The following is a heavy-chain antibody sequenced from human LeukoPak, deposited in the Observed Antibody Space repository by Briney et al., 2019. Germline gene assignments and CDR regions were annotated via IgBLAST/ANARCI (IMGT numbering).Heavy chain of an antibody. J-gene: IGHJ6*03. Sequence: SGTLSPTCAVSGGSISSSNWWSWVRQPPGEGLEWIGEIYHSGSTNYNPSLKSRVTISVDKAKNQFSLKLSSVTAADTAVYYCARVGIAVAGPNYYYYMDVWGKGTTVTVSS. V-gene: IGHV4-4*02. D-gene: IGHD6-19*01. CDR3: ARVGIAVAGPNYYYYMDV. CDR1: GGSISSSNW. CDR2: IYHSGST.